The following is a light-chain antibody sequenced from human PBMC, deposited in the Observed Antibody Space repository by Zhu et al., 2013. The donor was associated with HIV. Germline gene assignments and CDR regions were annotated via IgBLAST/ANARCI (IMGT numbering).Light chain of an antibody. Sequence: TQSPATLSVSPGDRVTLSCRAGRDLKTNVAWYQQTPGRAPRLLVHDASMRATDVPARFIGSGSGTQFTLTIDSLQSEDFAVYFCXQYNNWPPITFGQGTRLEI. CDR1: RDLKTN. J-gene: IGKJ5*01. CDR3: XQYNNWPPIT. V-gene: IGKV3-15*01. CDR2: DAS.